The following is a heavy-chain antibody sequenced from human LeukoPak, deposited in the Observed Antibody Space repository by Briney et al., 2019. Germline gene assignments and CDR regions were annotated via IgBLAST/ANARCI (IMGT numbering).Heavy chain of an antibody. CDR2: ISYDGSNK. CDR3: ARDGAFDI. V-gene: IGHV3-30-3*01. J-gene: IGHJ3*02. Sequence: GGSLRLSCAASGFTFSSYAIHWVRQAPGKGLEWVAVISYDGSNKYYADSVKGRFTISRDNSKNTLYLQMNSLRAEDTAVYYCARDGAFDIWGQGTMVTVSS. CDR1: GFTFSSYA.